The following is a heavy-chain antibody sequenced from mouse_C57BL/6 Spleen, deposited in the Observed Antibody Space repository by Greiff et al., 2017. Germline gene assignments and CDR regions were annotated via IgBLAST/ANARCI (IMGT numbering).Heavy chain of an antibody. CDR3: ARYYYGSSYDAMDY. CDR1: GYTFTSYW. Sequence: QVQLQQPGAELVKPGASVKMSCKASGYTFTSYWITWVKQRPGQGLVWIGDIYPGSGSTNYNEKFKSKATLTVDTSSSTAYMQLSSLTSEDSAVYYCARYYYGSSYDAMDYWGQGTSVTVSS. V-gene: IGHV1-55*01. CDR2: IYPGSGST. J-gene: IGHJ4*01. D-gene: IGHD1-1*01.